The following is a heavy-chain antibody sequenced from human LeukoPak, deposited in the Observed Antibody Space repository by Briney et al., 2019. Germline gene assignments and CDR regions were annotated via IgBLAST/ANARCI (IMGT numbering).Heavy chain of an antibody. D-gene: IGHD6-6*01. Sequence: GGSLRLSCAASGFTFHIYAMSWVRQVPGEGLEWVSAISNSGSLTHYADSVKGRLTISRDNSKSTFFLQMNSLRAEDTAIYYCAKSKAETDFDWFDPWGQGALVSVSS. CDR3: AKSKAETDFDWFDP. J-gene: IGHJ5*02. CDR1: GFTFHIYA. CDR2: ISNSGSLT. V-gene: IGHV3-23*01.